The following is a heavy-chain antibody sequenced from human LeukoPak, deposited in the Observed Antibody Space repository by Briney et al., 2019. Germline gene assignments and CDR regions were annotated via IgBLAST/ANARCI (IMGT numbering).Heavy chain of an antibody. Sequence: PSETLSLTCTVSGGSIRSSYWSWIRQPPGKGLEWIGYIYYSENTNYNPSLKSRVTISVDTSKNQFSLKLNSVTAADTAVYYCASGSVAFDIWGHGTMVTVSS. CDR1: GGSIRSSY. V-gene: IGHV4-59*12. J-gene: IGHJ3*02. D-gene: IGHD3-10*01. CDR2: IYYSENT. CDR3: ASGSVAFDI.